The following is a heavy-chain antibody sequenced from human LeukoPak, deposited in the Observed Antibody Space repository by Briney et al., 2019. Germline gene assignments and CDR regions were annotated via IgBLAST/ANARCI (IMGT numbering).Heavy chain of an antibody. Sequence: SVKVSCKASGGTFSSYAISWVRQAPGQGLEWMGGIIPIFGTANYAQKFQGRVTITADESTSTAYMELSSLRSEDTAVYYCATHGGYCSSTSCPSQDYWGQGTLVTVSS. V-gene: IGHV1-69*13. CDR3: ATHGGYCSSTSCPSQDY. CDR1: GGTFSSYA. J-gene: IGHJ4*02. D-gene: IGHD2-2*01. CDR2: IIPIFGTA.